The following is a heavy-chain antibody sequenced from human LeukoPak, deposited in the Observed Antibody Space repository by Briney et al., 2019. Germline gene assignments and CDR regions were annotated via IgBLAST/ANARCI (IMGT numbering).Heavy chain of an antibody. D-gene: IGHD1-26*01. V-gene: IGHV3-72*01. CDR1: GFTFSDHY. Sequence: GGSLRLSCAASGFTFSDHYMDWVRQAPGKGLEWVGRIRKKANGYTTEYAASVKVRFTIARAEAKNSLYLQMNSMKAEDTAVYYCARVRGIYYHIDYWGQGTLVTVSS. CDR3: ARVRGIYYHIDY. J-gene: IGHJ4*02. CDR2: IRKKANGYTT.